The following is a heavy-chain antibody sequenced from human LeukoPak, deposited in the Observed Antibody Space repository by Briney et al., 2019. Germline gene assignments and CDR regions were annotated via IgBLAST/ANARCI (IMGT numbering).Heavy chain of an antibody. CDR3: ARDLLYSSIPYNWFDP. Sequence: PGGSLRLSCAASGFTFSSYSMNWVRQAPGKGLEWVSSISSSSYIYYADSVKGRFTISRDNAKNSLYLQMNSLRAEDTAVYYCARDLLYSSIPYNWFDPWGQGTLVTVSS. CDR1: GFTFSSYS. CDR2: ISSSSYI. J-gene: IGHJ5*02. D-gene: IGHD6-13*01. V-gene: IGHV3-21*01.